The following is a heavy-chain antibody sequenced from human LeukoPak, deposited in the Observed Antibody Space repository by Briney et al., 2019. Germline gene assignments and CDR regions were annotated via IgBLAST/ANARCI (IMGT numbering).Heavy chain of an antibody. J-gene: IGHJ4*02. D-gene: IGHD3-16*02. CDR2: ISYDGSNK. CDR3: ARDPDDYVWGSYRYSRRLDY. V-gene: IGHV3-30-3*01. CDR1: GFTFSSYA. Sequence: GGSLRLSCAASGFTFSSYAMHWVRQAPGKGLEWLAVISYDGSNKYYADSVKGRFTISRDNSKNTLYLQMNSLRAEDTAVYYCARDPDDYVWGSYRYSRRLDYWGQGTLVTVSS.